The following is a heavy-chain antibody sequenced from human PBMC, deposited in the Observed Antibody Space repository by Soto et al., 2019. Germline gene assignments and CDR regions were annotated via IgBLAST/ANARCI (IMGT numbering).Heavy chain of an antibody. Sequence: SETLTLTCTVSGGSISRFYWRLIRQPPGKGLEWIGYIYYSGSTNYNPSLKSRVTISVDTSKNQFSLKLSSVTAADTAVYYCAGGNYDYVWGSYEDAFDIWGQGTMVT. CDR2: IYYSGST. D-gene: IGHD3-16*01. CDR3: AGGNYDYVWGSYEDAFDI. V-gene: IGHV4-59*08. CDR1: GGSISRFY. J-gene: IGHJ3*02.